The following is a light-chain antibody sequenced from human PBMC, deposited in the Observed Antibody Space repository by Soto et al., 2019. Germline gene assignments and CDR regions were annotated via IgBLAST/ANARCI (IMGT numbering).Light chain of an antibody. Sequence: EIVVTRSPGTLSLSPGAIAALSCRASQSVSSSYLAWYQQKPGQAPRLLIYGASSRATGIQDRFSGSGSGTDFTLTISRLEPEDFAVYYCKQYGSSPGTFGQGTKVDIK. V-gene: IGKV3-20*01. J-gene: IGKJ1*01. CDR3: KQYGSSPGT. CDR2: GAS. CDR1: QSVSSSY.